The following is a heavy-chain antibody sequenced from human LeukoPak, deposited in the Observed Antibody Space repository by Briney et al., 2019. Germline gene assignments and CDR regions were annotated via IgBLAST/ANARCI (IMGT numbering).Heavy chain of an antibody. V-gene: IGHV3-9*01. CDR1: GFTFDDYA. CDR3: AKDIFKRVLLYAFDI. D-gene: IGHD2/OR15-2a*01. J-gene: IGHJ3*02. CDR2: ISWNSGSI. Sequence: GGSLRLSCAASGFTFDDYAMHWVRQAPGKGLEWVSGISWNSGSIGYADSVEGRFTISRDNAKNSLYLQMNSLRAEDTALYYCAKDIFKRVLLYAFDIWGQGTMVTVSS.